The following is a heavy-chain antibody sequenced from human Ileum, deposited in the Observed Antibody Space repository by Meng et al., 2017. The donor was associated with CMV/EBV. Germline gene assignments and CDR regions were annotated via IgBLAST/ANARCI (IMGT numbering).Heavy chain of an antibody. CDR1: GFNFDEYA. D-gene: IGHD2-15*01. Sequence: SLKISCVASGFNFDEYAMHWVRQAPGKGLEWVSGISSDSDSIAYADSVKGRFTISIDNANKSLYLQMNSLRVDDMALYYCAKGGGSYYESAFIVWGQGTMVTVSS. J-gene: IGHJ3*01. V-gene: IGHV3-9*03. CDR3: AKGGGSYYESAFIV. CDR2: ISSDSDSI.